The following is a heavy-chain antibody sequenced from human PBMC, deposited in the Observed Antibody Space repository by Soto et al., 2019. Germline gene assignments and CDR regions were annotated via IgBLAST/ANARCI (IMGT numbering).Heavy chain of an antibody. Sequence: EVQLVESGGGLVQPGGSLRLSCAASGFTFSSYAMSWVRQAPGKGLEWVANIREDGGERNFVDTVKGRFTISRDNAMNSLFLQMNSLRAEDTAVYYCARTRITVTPPPLADPSKYYYYGMDVWGEGTTVTVSS. CDR3: ARTRITVTPPPLADPSKYYYYGMDV. D-gene: IGHD4-4*01. J-gene: IGHJ6*04. V-gene: IGHV3-7*01. CDR2: IREDGGER. CDR1: GFTFSSYA.